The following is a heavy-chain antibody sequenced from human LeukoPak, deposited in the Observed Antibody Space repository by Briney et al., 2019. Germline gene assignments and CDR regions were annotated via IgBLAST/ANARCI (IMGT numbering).Heavy chain of an antibody. CDR2: IYYSGST. J-gene: IGHJ5*02. D-gene: IGHD2-2*01. CDR1: GGSISSGVYY. V-gene: IGHV4-39*01. Sequence: SETLSLTCTVSGGSISSGVYYWGWIRQPPGKGLEWIGSIYYSGSTYYNPSLKSRVTISVDTSKNQFSLKLSSVTAADTAVYYCANQDCSSTSCYFAWFDPWGQGTLVTVSS. CDR3: ANQDCSSTSCYFAWFDP.